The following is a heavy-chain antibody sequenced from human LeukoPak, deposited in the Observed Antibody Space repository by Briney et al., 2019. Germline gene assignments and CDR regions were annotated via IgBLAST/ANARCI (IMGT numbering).Heavy chain of an antibody. CDR1: GGSISNYY. D-gene: IGHD4-17*01. CDR2: IYYSGST. V-gene: IGHV4-59*01. CDR3: ARDSYGDYWYFDL. J-gene: IGHJ2*01. Sequence: SETLSLTCTVSGGSISNYYWSWIRQPPGKGLEWIEYIYYSGSTNYNPSLKSRVTISVNTSKNQFSLKLSSVTAADTAVYFCARDSYGDYWYFDLWGRGTLVTVSS.